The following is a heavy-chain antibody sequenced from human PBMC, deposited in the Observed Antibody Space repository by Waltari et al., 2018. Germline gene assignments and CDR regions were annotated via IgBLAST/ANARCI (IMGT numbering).Heavy chain of an antibody. V-gene: IGHV3-66*02. J-gene: IGHJ4*02. Sequence: EVQLVESGGGLVQPGGSMRLSCAASGFLVGGHYLSWGRQAPGKGLEWVSVLYPSGEAYYADSLKGRFAISRDGSKNTVYLQMNTLSAEDTAVYYCARGLGPTLAYYFDYWGRGTLVTVSS. CDR3: ARGLGPTLAYYFDY. CDR2: LYPSGEA. CDR1: GFLVGGHY. D-gene: IGHD3-10*01.